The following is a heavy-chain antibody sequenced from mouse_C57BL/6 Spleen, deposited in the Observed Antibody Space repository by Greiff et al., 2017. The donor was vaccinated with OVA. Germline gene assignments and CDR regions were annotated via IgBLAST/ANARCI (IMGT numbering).Heavy chain of an antibody. CDR1: GYAFSSYW. J-gene: IGHJ2*01. V-gene: IGHV1-80*01. D-gene: IGHD4-1*01. CDR2: IYPGDGDT. CDR3: ARRILGSHYFDY. Sequence: QVQLQQSGAELVKPGASVKISCKASGYAFSSYWLNWVKQRPGKGLEWIGQIYPGDGDTNYNGKFKGKATLTADTSSSTAYMQLSSLTSEDSAVYFCARRILGSHYFDYGGQGTTLTVSS.